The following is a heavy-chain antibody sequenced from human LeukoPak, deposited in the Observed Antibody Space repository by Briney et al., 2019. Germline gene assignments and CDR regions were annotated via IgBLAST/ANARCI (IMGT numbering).Heavy chain of an antibody. CDR1: GGTFSSYA. D-gene: IGHD1-26*01. V-gene: IGHV1-69*04. CDR2: IIPILGIA. J-gene: IGHJ4*02. CDR3: ARGPISGSYYFDY. Sequence: ASVKVSCKASGGTFSSYAISWVRQAPGQGPEWMGRIIPILGIANYAQKFQGRVTITADKSTSTAYMELSSLRSEDTAVYYCARGPISGSYYFDYWGQGTLVTVSS.